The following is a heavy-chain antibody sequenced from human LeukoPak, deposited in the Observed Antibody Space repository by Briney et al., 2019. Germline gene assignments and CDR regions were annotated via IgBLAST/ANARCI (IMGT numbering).Heavy chain of an antibody. J-gene: IGHJ4*02. CDR1: GFTFDDYA. CDR2: ISWNSGSI. V-gene: IGHV3-9*01. D-gene: IGHD3-22*01. Sequence: GGSLRLSCAASGFTFDDYAMHWVRQAPGKGLEWVSGISWNSGSIGYADSVKGRFTISRDNAKNSLYLQMNSLRAEDTALYYYAKATAYDSSGYFDYWGQGTLVTVSS. CDR3: AKATAYDSSGYFDY.